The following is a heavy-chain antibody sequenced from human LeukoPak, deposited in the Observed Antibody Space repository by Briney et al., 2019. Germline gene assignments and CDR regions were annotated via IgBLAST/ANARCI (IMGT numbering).Heavy chain of an antibody. J-gene: IGHJ4*02. CDR2: IKSKTDGGTT. V-gene: IGHV3-15*01. CDR3: TTGLRITMIVVVITRFDY. CDR1: GFTFSNAW. D-gene: IGHD3-22*01. Sequence: GGSLRLSCAASGFTFSNAWMGWVRQAPGKGLEWVGRIKSKTDGGTTDYAAPVKGRFTISRDDSKNTLYLQMNSLKTEDTAVYYCTTGLRITMIVVVITRFDYWGQGTLVTVSS.